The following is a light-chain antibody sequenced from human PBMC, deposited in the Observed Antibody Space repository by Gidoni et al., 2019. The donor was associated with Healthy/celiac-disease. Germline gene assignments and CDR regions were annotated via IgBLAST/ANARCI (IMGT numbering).Light chain of an antibody. Sequence: QSVLTQPPSVSGATGQRVTISCTGSSSNIGAGYDVHWYQQLPGKAPKLLIYGNSNRLSVVPDRFSGSTSGTSASLAITGLQADDEADYYCQSYDSSLIGVVFGGGTKLTVL. CDR1: SSNIGAGYD. CDR3: QSYDSSLIGVV. J-gene: IGLJ2*01. V-gene: IGLV1-40*01. CDR2: GNS.